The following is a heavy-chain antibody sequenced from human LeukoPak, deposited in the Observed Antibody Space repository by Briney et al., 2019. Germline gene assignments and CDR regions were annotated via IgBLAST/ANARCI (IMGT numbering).Heavy chain of an antibody. CDR3: ARRSYDFWSVNYYYYGMDV. CDR1: GGSFSGYY. J-gene: IGHJ6*01. Sequence: SETLSLTCAVYGGSFSGYYWRWIRQPPGKGLEWIGEINHSGSTNYNPSLKSRVTISVDTSKNQFSLKLSSVTAADTAVYYCARRSYDFWSVNYYYYGMDVWGQGTTVTVSS. CDR2: INHSGST. V-gene: IGHV4-34*01. D-gene: IGHD3-3*01.